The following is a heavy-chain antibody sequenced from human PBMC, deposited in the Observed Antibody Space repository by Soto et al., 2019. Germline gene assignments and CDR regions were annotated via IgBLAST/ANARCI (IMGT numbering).Heavy chain of an antibody. D-gene: IGHD7-27*01. CDR1: GFTFNNYW. CDR2: INSDGSST. V-gene: IGHV3-74*01. J-gene: IGHJ4*02. CDR3: ASSLLTPFDY. Sequence: EVQLVESGGGLVQPGGSLRLSGAASGFTFNNYWMHWVRQAPGKGLVWVSRINSDGSSTSYADSVKGRFTISRDNAKNTLYLQMNSLRAEDTAVYYCASSLLTPFDYWGQGTLVTVSS.